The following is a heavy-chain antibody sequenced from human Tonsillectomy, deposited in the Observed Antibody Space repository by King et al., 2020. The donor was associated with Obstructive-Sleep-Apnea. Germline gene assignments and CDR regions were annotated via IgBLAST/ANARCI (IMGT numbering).Heavy chain of an antibody. J-gene: IGHJ3*02. CDR3: AGMTQTDAFDI. CDR2: ISSRSGTR. V-gene: IGHV3-48*04. CDR1: GCTFSTYS. Sequence: GGGGVRAGGSRRLSCAASGCTFSTYSMDWVRQAPGKGLEWVSYISSRSGTRYYADSVKGRFTISRDNAKSSLYLQMNSLRAEDTAVYYCAGMTQTDAFDIWGQGTMVTVSS.